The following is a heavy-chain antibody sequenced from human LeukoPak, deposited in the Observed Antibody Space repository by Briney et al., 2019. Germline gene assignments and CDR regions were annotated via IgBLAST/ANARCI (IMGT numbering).Heavy chain of an antibody. CDR3: ARGRIIQLWFGTRFDY. D-gene: IGHD5-18*01. J-gene: IGHJ4*02. V-gene: IGHV4-61*02. CDR1: GGSISSGSYY. Sequence: SQTLSLTCTVSGGSISSGSYYWSWIRQPAGKGLEWIGRIYTSGSTNYNPSLKSRVTISVDTSKNQFSLKLSSVTAADTAVYYCARGRIIQLWFGTRFDYWGQGTLVTVSS. CDR2: IYTSGST.